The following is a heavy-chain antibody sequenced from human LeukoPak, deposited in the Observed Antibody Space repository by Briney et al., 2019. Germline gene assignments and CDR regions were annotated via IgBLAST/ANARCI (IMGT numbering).Heavy chain of an antibody. V-gene: IGHV3-9*01. Sequence: PGRSLRLSCAASGFTFDDYAMHWVRQAPGKGLEWVSGISWNSGSIGYADSVKGRFTISRDNAKNSLYLQMNSLRAEDTAVYYCARDHAIAAAGTFYYYGMDVWGQGTTVTVSS. CDR2: ISWNSGSI. D-gene: IGHD6-13*01. CDR3: ARDHAIAAAGTFYYYGMDV. J-gene: IGHJ6*02. CDR1: GFTFDDYA.